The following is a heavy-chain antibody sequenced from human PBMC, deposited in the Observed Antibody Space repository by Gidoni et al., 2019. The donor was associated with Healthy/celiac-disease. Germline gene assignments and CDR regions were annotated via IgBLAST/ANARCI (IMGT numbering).Heavy chain of an antibody. V-gene: IGHV3-15*01. D-gene: IGHD3-22*01. CDR2: IKSKTDGGTT. Sequence: EVQLLESGGGLLKPGVSLSLSCAASGFTFSNAWMSWVRQAPGKGLEWVGSIKSKTDGGTTDYAAPVKGRFTISRDDSKNTLYLQMNSLKTEDTAVYYCTSQTYYYDSSGYPGDYWGQGTLVTVSS. CDR3: TSQTYYYDSSGYPGDY. J-gene: IGHJ4*02. CDR1: GFTFSNAW.